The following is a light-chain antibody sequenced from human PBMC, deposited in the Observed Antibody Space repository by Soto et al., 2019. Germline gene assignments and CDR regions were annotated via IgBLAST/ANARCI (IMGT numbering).Light chain of an antibody. CDR3: QQRSNWPLT. V-gene: IGKV3D-20*02. CDR1: QSVSSKY. CDR2: DAS. J-gene: IGKJ5*01. Sequence: EIVLTQSPGSLSLSPGERATLSCRASQSVSSKYLGWYQQKPGQAPNLLIYDASNRATGIPARFSGGGSGTDFTLTISSLEPEDFAVYYCQQRSNWPLTFGQGTRLEIK.